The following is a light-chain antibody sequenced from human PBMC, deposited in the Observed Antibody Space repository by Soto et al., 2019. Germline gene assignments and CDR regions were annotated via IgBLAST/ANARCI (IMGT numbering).Light chain of an antibody. CDR3: QQYGSSPFA. J-gene: IGKJ5*01. CDR2: GAS. V-gene: IGKV3-20*01. Sequence: EIVLTQSPGTLSVSPGERATLSCRASQSVSIDLAWYQQTPGQAPRLLIYGASSRATGIPDRFSGSGSGTDFTLTISRLEPEDFAVYYCQQYGSSPFAFGQGTRLEIK. CDR1: QSVSID.